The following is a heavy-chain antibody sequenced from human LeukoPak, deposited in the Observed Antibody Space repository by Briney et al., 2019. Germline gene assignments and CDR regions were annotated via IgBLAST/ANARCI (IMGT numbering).Heavy chain of an antibody. V-gene: IGHV4-38-2*01. CDR2: IYHSGST. Sequence: SETLSLTCAVSGYSISSGYYWGWIRQPPGKGLEWIGSIYHSGSTYYNPSLKSRVTISVDTSKNQFSLKLSSVTAADTAVYYCARRDSSSWYTQAFDYWGQGTLVTVSS. CDR3: ARRDSSSWYTQAFDY. J-gene: IGHJ4*02. D-gene: IGHD6-13*01. CDR1: GYSISSGYY.